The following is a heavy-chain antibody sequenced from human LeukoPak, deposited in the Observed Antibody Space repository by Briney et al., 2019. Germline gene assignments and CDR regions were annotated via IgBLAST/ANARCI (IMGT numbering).Heavy chain of an antibody. D-gene: IGHD4-17*01. CDR1: GFTFSSYS. CDR3: ARAGDYGDYGGYNWFDP. Sequence: GGSLRLSCAASGFTFSSYSMNWVRQAPGKGLEWVSSISSSSSYIYYADSVKGRFTISRDNAKNTLYLQMGSLRAEDMAVYYCARAGDYGDYGGYNWFDPWGQGTLVTVSS. CDR2: ISSSSSYI. J-gene: IGHJ5*02. V-gene: IGHV3-21*01.